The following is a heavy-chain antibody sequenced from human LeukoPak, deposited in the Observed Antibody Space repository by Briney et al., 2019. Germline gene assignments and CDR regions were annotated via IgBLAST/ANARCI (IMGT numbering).Heavy chain of an antibody. Sequence: PGRSLRLSCAASGXTFSNYAMHWVRQPPGKGQEWVAVTSFDESTKYYADSVKGRFTISRDNSKNTLYLQMNSLNPEDTAVYYCARDAGWLRSFDYWGQGTLVTVSS. J-gene: IGHJ4*02. V-gene: IGHV3-30-3*01. CDR3: ARDAGWLRSFDY. CDR1: GXTFSNYA. CDR2: TSFDESTK. D-gene: IGHD5-12*01.